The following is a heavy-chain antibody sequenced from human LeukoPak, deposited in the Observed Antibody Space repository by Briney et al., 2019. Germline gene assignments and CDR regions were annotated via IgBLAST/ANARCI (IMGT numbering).Heavy chain of an antibody. J-gene: IGHJ6*03. Sequence: SETLSLTCTVSGGSINRSHYFWGWIRQPPGKGLEWIGSIYFSGSTYYNPSLKSRVTMSVDTSKNQFSLKLSSVTAADTAVYYCARRRKISSYYYMDVWGKGTTVTISS. CDR2: IYFSGST. D-gene: IGHD2/OR15-2a*01. CDR3: ARRRKISSYYYMDV. V-gene: IGHV4-39*01. CDR1: GGSINRSHYF.